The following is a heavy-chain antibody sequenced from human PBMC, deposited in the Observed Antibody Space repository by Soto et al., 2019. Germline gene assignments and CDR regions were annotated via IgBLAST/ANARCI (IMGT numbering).Heavy chain of an antibody. V-gene: IGHV3-23*01. Sequence: PGGSLRLSCAASGFTFSSYAMSWVRQAPGKGLEWVSAISGSGGSTYYADSVKGRFTISRDNSKNTLYLQMNSLRAEDTAVYYCAKGVLRYFDWLLASFDYWGQGTLVTVST. CDR1: GFTFSSYA. CDR2: ISGSGGST. D-gene: IGHD3-9*01. CDR3: AKGVLRYFDWLLASFDY. J-gene: IGHJ4*02.